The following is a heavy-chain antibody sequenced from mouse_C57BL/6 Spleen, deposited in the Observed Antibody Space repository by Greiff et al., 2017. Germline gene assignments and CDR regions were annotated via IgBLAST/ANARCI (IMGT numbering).Heavy chain of an antibody. Sequence: EVQRVESGGGLVKPGGSLKLSCAASGFTFSDYGMHWVRQAPEKGLEWVAYISSGSSTIYYADTVKGRFTISRDNAKDTLFLQMTRLRSEDTAMYYCAREDGSYLDYWGQGTTLTVSS. D-gene: IGHD1-1*01. V-gene: IGHV5-17*01. CDR2: ISSGSSTI. CDR1: GFTFSDYG. J-gene: IGHJ2*01. CDR3: AREDGSYLDY.